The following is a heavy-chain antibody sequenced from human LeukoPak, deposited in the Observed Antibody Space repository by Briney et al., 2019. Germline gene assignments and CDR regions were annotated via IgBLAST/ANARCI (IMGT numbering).Heavy chain of an antibody. CDR2: IYYSGST. Sequence: SETLSLTCTVSGGSISSYYWSWIRQPPGKGLEWIGYIYYSGSTNYNPSLKSRVTIPVDTSKNQFSLKLSSVTAADTAVYYCAGVKYRSSWYEGDWFDPWGQGTLVTVSS. D-gene: IGHD6-13*01. CDR3: AGVKYRSSWYEGDWFDP. V-gene: IGHV4-59*12. J-gene: IGHJ5*02. CDR1: GGSISSYY.